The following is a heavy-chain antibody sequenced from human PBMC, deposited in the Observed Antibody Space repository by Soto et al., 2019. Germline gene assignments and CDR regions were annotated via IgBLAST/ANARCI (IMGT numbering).Heavy chain of an antibody. CDR1: GYTFTSYG. D-gene: IGHD3-22*01. CDR3: AREGDPYYYDSSGYYPALY. V-gene: IGHV1-18*01. J-gene: IGHJ4*02. Sequence: QVQLVQSGAEVKKPGASVNVSCKASGYTFTSYGISWVRQAPGQGLEWMGWISAYNGNTNYAQKLQGRVTMTTDTSTSTAYMELRSLRSDDTAVYYCAREGDPYYYDSSGYYPALYWGQGTLVTVSS. CDR2: ISAYNGNT.